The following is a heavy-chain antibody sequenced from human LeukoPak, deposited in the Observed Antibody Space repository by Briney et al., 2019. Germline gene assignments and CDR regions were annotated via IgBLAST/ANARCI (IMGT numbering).Heavy chain of an antibody. CDR2: VSGGSGYI. Sequence: GGSLRLSCAASGFTFSSYSMNWVRQAPGKGLEWVSYVSGGSGYIYYADSVKGRFTISRDNAKNSLYLQMNSLRAEDTAVYYCARAIAVAEGYWGQGTLVTVSS. D-gene: IGHD6-19*01. CDR3: ARAIAVAEGY. CDR1: GFTFSSYS. J-gene: IGHJ4*02. V-gene: IGHV3-21*01.